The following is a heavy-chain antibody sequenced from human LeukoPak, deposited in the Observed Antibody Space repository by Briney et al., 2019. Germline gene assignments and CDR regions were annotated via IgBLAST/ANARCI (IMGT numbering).Heavy chain of an antibody. CDR3: ARGSSGAGIDY. J-gene: IGHJ4*02. V-gene: IGHV4-38-2*01. D-gene: IGHD6-13*01. CDR1: GYSISSGYY. Sequence: SETLSLTCAVSGYSISSGYYWGWIRPSPGKGLEWIGSIYHSGSTYYNPSLKSRVTISVDTPKNQFSLKLSSVTAADTAVYYCARGSSGAGIDYWGQGTLVTVSS. CDR2: IYHSGST.